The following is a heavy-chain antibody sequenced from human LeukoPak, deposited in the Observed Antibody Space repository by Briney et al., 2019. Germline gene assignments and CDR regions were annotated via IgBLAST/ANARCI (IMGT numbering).Heavy chain of an antibody. Sequence: PSETLSLTCAVCGGSFSGYYWSWIRQPPGKGLEWIGEINHSGSTNYNPSLKSRVTISVDTSKNQFSLKLSSVTAADTAVYYCARPDYYDSSGDYWGQGTLVTVSS. J-gene: IGHJ4*02. CDR2: INHSGST. CDR1: GGSFSGYY. V-gene: IGHV4-34*01. D-gene: IGHD3-22*01. CDR3: ARPDYYDSSGDY.